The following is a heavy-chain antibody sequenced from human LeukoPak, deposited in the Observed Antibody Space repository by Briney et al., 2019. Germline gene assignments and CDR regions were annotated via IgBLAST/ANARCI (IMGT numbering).Heavy chain of an antibody. D-gene: IGHD5-24*01. CDR1: GFTFSSYW. Sequence: GGSLRLSCAASGFTFSSYWMSWVRQAPGKGLEWVSDISGSGGSTYYADSVKGRFTVSRDNSKSTLYLQMNSLRAEDTAVYYCAKGRRDGYNYGVDVWGQGTLVTVSS. J-gene: IGHJ6*02. V-gene: IGHV3-23*01. CDR3: AKGRRDGYNYGVDV. CDR2: ISGSGGST.